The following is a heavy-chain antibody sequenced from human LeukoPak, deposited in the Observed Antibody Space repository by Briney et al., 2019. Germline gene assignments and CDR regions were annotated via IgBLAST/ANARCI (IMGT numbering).Heavy chain of an antibody. CDR3: ARSHSSGWYY. Sequence: GESLKISCQGSGYSFTTYWIGWVRQMPGKGLEWMGIIYPGDSDTRYCPSFQGQVTISADKFISTAYLQWSSLKASDTAMYYCARSHSSGWYYWGQGTLVTVSS. D-gene: IGHD6-19*01. CDR1: GYSFTTYW. J-gene: IGHJ4*02. CDR2: IYPGDSDT. V-gene: IGHV5-51*01.